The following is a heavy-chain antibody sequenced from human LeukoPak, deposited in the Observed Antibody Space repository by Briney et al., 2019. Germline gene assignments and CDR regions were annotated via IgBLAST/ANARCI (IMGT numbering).Heavy chain of an antibody. CDR3: ARIRRHNYDWYADDS. CDR2: ISFSDGT. Sequence: SETLSLTCAVPGASVSSNYWSWIRQSAGERLEWIGRISFSDGTNYSPSLKSRVSMSLDASKNQFSLKLTSVTAADTAVYYCARIRRHNYDWYADDSWGQGALVTVSS. V-gene: IGHV4-4*07. J-gene: IGHJ4*02. D-gene: IGHD3-9*01. CDR1: GASVSSNY.